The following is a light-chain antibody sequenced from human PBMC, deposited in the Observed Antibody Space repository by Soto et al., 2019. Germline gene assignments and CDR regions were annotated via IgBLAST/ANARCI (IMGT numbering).Light chain of an antibody. V-gene: IGKV3-20*01. CDR3: QQYNNSPEYT. CDR2: GAS. J-gene: IGKJ2*01. Sequence: EMVLTQSPGTLSLSPGERATLSCRASQSVSSRYLAWYQQKPGQAPRLLIYGASNRATGIPDRFSGSGSGTDFTLTISRLEPEDFAVYFCQQYNNSPEYTFGQGTKLEIK. CDR1: QSVSSRY.